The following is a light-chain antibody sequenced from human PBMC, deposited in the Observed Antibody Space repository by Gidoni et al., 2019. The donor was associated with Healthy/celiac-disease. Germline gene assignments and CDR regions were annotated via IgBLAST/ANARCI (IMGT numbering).Light chain of an antibody. CDR1: TGAVTSGHY. V-gene: IGLV7-46*01. J-gene: IGLJ2*01. Sequence: QAVVTQEPSLTVSPGGTVTLTCGSSTGAVTSGHYPYWFQPKPGQAPRTLIYDTSNNNSWTPARFSGSLLGGKAALTLSGAQPEDEAEYYCLLSYSGASMRVFGGGTKLTVL. CDR3: LLSYSGASMRV. CDR2: DTS.